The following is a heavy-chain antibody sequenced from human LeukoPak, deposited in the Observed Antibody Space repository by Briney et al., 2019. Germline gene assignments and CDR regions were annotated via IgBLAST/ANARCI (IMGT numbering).Heavy chain of an antibody. J-gene: IGHJ4*02. V-gene: IGHV1-24*01. Sequence: ASVKVSCTVSGSSLSELSLYWVRQAPGKGLEWMGGFDVIDSETFYAQKFQGRVTMTEDSSTDTAYMELRSLTSDDTALYYCSAGRPYSLLDYWGQGTLVTVSS. D-gene: IGHD5-18*01. CDR2: FDVIDSET. CDR3: SAGRPYSLLDY. CDR1: GSSLSELS.